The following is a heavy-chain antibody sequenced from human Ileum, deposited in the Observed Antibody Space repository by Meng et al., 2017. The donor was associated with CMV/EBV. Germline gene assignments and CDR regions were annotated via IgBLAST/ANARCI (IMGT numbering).Heavy chain of an antibody. J-gene: IGHJ6*02. D-gene: IGHD6-19*01. CDR1: GFAFRRYA. V-gene: IGHV3-30-3*01. CDR2: ISYDGSNK. CDR3: ARDRDTSGWYSSYHYYAMDV. Sequence: GGSLRLSCAASGFAFRRYAMHWVRQAPGKGLEWVAFISYDGSNKYYTDSVKGRFTLSRDNSKSTLYLQMSSLRPGDTAVYYCARDRDTSGWYSSYHYYAMDVWGQGTTVTVSS.